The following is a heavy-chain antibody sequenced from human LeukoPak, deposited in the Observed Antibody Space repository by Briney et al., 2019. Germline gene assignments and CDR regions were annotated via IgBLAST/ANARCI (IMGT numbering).Heavy chain of an antibody. CDR3: AGFFYDNSNDAFDI. Sequence: SVKVSCKASGGTFSNYDFTFTSYAISWVRQAPGQGLEWVGGIIPIYGRADYPQKFQGRVTITADESTRTVTMQLSSLRSEDTAVYYCAGFFYDNSNDAFDIWGQGTVVTVS. CDR1: GGTFSNYDFTFTSYA. D-gene: IGHD3-22*01. CDR2: IIPIYGRA. J-gene: IGHJ3*02. V-gene: IGHV1-69*13.